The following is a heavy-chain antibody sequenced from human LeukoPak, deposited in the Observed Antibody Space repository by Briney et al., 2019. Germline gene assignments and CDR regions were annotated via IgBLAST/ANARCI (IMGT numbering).Heavy chain of an antibody. Sequence: PSETLSLTCTVSGYSISSGYYWGWIRQPPGKGLEWIGSIYPSGSTYYNPSLNSRVTISVDKSKNQFSLKLSSVTAADTAVYYCARDCSSTSCFDSGDYWGQGTLVTVSS. D-gene: IGHD2-2*01. CDR3: ARDCSSTSCFDSGDY. J-gene: IGHJ4*02. CDR2: IYPSGST. CDR1: GYSISSGYY. V-gene: IGHV4-38-2*02.